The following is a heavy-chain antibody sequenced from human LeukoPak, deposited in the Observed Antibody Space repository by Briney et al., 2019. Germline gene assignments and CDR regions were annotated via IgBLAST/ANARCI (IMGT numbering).Heavy chain of an antibody. Sequence: SETLSLTCTVSGGSISSYYWSWIRQPPGKGLEWIGYIYYSGSTNYNPSLKSRVTISVDTSKNQFSLKLSSGTAADTAVYYCARVPLGDYYDSSGYHEGFFDYWGQGTLVTVSS. V-gene: IGHV4-59*01. CDR2: IYYSGST. J-gene: IGHJ4*02. CDR3: ARVPLGDYYDSSGYHEGFFDY. D-gene: IGHD3-22*01. CDR1: GGSISSYY.